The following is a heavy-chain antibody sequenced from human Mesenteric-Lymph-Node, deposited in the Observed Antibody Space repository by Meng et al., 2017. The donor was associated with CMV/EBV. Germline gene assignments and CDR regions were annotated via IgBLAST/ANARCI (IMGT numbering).Heavy chain of an antibody. CDR3: ARDKDDCSSTSCHVWFDP. J-gene: IGHJ5*02. V-gene: IGHV3-30*02. CDR1: GFTFSSYS. D-gene: IGHD2-2*01. Sequence: RGSLRLSCAASGFTFSSYSMNWVRQAPGKGLEWVAFIRYDGSNEYYADSVKGRFTISRDNSKNTLYLQMNSLRAEDTALYYCARDKDDCSSTSCHVWFDPWGQGTLVTVSS. CDR2: IRYDGSNE.